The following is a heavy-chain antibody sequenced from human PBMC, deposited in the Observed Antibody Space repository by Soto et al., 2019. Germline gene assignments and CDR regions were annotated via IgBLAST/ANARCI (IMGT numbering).Heavy chain of an antibody. CDR1: GFTFDSYA. V-gene: IGHV3-9*01. J-gene: IGHJ4*02. CDR2: ISWNSGSI. Sequence: EVQLVESGGGLVQPGRSLRLSCVASGFTFDSYAMHWVRQAPGKGLEWVSGISWNSGSIGYEDSVKGRFTIPRDNAQNSLYLEMNSLRVEDTAFYYCVKDIHEQWLVSHFEYWGQGALVTVSS. CDR3: VKDIHEQWLVSHFEY. D-gene: IGHD6-19*01.